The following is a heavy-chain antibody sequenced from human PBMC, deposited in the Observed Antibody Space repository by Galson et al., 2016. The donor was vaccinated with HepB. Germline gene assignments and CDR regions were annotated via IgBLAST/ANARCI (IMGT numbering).Heavy chain of an antibody. CDR3: TRLRVTRVNLFDY. V-gene: IGHV3-13*01. CDR2: IGTGGDT. J-gene: IGHJ4*02. CDR1: GFTFSDYD. Sequence: SLRLSCAASGFTFSDYDMHWVRQSTGKGLEWVSTIGTGGDTYYPGSVKGRFTISRDNAKNSLYLQMNSLRAADTAVYYCTRLRVTRVNLFDYWGQGTLVTVSS. D-gene: IGHD4-17*01.